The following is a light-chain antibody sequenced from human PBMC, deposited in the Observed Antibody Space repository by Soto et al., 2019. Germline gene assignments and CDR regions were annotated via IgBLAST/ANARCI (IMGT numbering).Light chain of an antibody. CDR2: GAS. CDR3: QQYNNWPPMYT. V-gene: IGKV3-15*01. CDR1: QSVNTN. Sequence: EIVMTQSPATLSVSPGERATLSCRASQSVNTNLVWYQQKPGQAPRLLIYGASTRATGIPARFSGSGSGTEFTLTISSLQSEDFAVYYCQQYNNWPPMYTFGQGTKVDIK. J-gene: IGKJ2*01.